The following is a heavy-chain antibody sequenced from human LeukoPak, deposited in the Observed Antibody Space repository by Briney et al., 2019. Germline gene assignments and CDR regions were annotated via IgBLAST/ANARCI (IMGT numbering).Heavy chain of an antibody. D-gene: IGHD6-25*01. V-gene: IGHV3-33*06. Sequence: PGRSLRLSCAASGFTFSRNGMHWVRQAPGKGREWVGVIWYDGSNKYYADSVRGRFTISRDNSKSTMFLQMNRMRGEDTAVYYCAKGIAAGAMGYMDVWGKGTTVTVSS. CDR2: IWYDGSNK. J-gene: IGHJ6*03. CDR1: GFTFSRNG. CDR3: AKGIAAGAMGYMDV.